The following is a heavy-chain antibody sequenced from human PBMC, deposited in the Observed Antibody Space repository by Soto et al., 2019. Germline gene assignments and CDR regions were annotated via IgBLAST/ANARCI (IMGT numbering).Heavy chain of an antibody. CDR2: IVNSGIA. Sequence: QVQLQESGPGLVKPSETLSLTCAVSGGSLTGEHWSWIRQPPGKGLEWIGQIVNSGIARYNPSLQSRVAISIDTSKNHFALRLRSVTAADTAVYYCASYIDGNGERGSWGQGHLVSVSS. CDR1: GGSLTGEH. CDR3: ASYIDGNGERGS. J-gene: IGHJ4*02. V-gene: IGHV4-4*09. D-gene: IGHD4-17*01.